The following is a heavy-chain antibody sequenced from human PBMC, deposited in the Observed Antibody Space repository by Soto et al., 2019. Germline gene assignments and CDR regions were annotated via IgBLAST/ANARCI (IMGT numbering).Heavy chain of an antibody. J-gene: IGHJ3*02. D-gene: IGHD3-22*01. Sequence: GGSLRLSCAASGFIFSNAWMNWVRQAPGKGLEWVGRIKNKGDGGTTDYAAPVKGRFTISRDDSKNTLYLQMNSLKTEDTAFYYCTTWTYKGSGYYFTAFDMWGQGTMVTVSS. CDR2: IKNKGDGGTT. V-gene: IGHV3-15*07. CDR3: TTWTYKGSGYYFTAFDM. CDR1: GFIFSNAW.